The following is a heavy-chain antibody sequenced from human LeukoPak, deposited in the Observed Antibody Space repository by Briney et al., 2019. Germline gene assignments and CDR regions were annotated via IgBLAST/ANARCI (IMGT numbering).Heavy chain of an antibody. V-gene: IGHV4-39*01. J-gene: IGHJ4*02. CDR1: GGSISSSSYY. CDR3: ARLNYGIGDY. CDR2: INYSGGT. Sequence: SETLSLTCTVSGGSISSSSYYWGWIRQPPGKGLEWIGSINYSGGTYYNPSLKSRVTISVDTSKNQFSLKLSSVTAADTAVYYCARLNYGIGDYWGQGTLVTGSS. D-gene: IGHD3-10*01.